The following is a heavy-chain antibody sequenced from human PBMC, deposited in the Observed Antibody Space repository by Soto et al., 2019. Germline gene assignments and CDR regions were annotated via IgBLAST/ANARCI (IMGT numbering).Heavy chain of an antibody. Sequence: PWGSLRLSCAASGFTFSNYAMSCVRQAPGKGLEWVSAISGSGVSTYYADSVKGRFTISRDNSKNTLYLQMNSLRAEDTAVYYCAKLAPYYDFWSGTCMDVWGQGTTVTVSS. CDR2: ISGSGVST. CDR3: AKLAPYYDFWSGTCMDV. D-gene: IGHD3-3*01. V-gene: IGHV3-23*01. CDR1: GFTFSNYA. J-gene: IGHJ6*02.